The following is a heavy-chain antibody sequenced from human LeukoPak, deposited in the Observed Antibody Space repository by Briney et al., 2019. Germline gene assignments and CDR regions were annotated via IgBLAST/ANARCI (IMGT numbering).Heavy chain of an antibody. CDR1: GFTFSSYG. J-gene: IGHJ4*02. CDR3: AKEAGYSSGWYLDY. V-gene: IGHV3-33*06. D-gene: IGHD6-19*01. Sequence: QPGRSLRLSCAASGFTFSSYGMHWVRQAPGKGLEWVAVIWYDGSNKYYADSVKGRFTISRDNSKNTLYPQMNSLRAEDTAVYYCAKEAGYSSGWYLDYWGQGTLVTVSS. CDR2: IWYDGSNK.